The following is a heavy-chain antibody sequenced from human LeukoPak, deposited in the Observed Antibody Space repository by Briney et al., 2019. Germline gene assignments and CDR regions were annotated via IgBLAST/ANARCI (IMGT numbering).Heavy chain of an antibody. Sequence: PSETLSLTCTVSGGSISGSSWFWGWSRQPQGKGLEWIGSVSSGGTTYYNPSLKSRVTISVGTSKTQFSLKLSTVTAADTAIYYCSTYYFDSSGYLTGFDYWGQGTLVTVSS. D-gene: IGHD3-22*01. CDR3: STYYFDSSGYLTGFDY. V-gene: IGHV4-39*01. CDR2: VSSGGTT. CDR1: GGSISGSSWF. J-gene: IGHJ4*02.